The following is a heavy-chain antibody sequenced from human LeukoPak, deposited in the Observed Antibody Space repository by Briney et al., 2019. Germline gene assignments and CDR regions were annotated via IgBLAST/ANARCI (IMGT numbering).Heavy chain of an antibody. CDR1: GYSISSGYY. V-gene: IGHV4-38-2*02. CDR2: IYTSGST. J-gene: IGHJ6*03. Sequence: SETLSLTCTVSGYSISSGYYWGWIRQPPGKGLEWIGRIYTSGSTNYNPSLKSRVTISVDTSKNQFSLKLSSVTAADTAVYYCARDGYNYGYYYYYMDVWGKGTTVTISS. CDR3: ARDGYNYGYYYYYMDV. D-gene: IGHD5-24*01.